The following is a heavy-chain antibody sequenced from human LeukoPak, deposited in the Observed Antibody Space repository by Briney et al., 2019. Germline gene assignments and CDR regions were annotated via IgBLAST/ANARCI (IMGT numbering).Heavy chain of an antibody. CDR1: GFTFSGYS. J-gene: IGHJ4*02. D-gene: IGHD6-19*01. CDR3: ARARTGGWSPGVVDY. V-gene: IGHV3-21*01. Sequence: GGSLRLSCAASGFTFSGYSMNWVRQAPGKGLEWVSSISSSSSYIYYADSVKGRFTISRDNAKNSLYLQMNSLRAEDTAVYYCARARTGGWSPGVVDYWGQGTLVTVSS. CDR2: ISSSSSYI.